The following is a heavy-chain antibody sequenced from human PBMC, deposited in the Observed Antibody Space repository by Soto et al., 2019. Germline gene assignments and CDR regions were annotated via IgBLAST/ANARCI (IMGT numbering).Heavy chain of an antibody. Sequence: GASVKVSCKVSGYTLTELSMHWVRQAPGQGLEWMGGSLPIFGTADYAQKFQGGVTIIADESTSTAYMELSSLRFEDTAVYYCARDAHFYDSSCCYYVAEYFQQWGQGTLVTVSS. J-gene: IGHJ1*01. V-gene: IGHV1-69*01. D-gene: IGHD3-22*01. CDR3: ARDAHFYDSSCCYYVAEYFQQ. CDR2: SLPIFGTA. CDR1: GYTLTELS.